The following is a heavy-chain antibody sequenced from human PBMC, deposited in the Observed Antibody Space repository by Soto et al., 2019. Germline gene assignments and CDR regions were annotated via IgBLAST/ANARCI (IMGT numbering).Heavy chain of an antibody. CDR2: INPNSGGT. Sequence: GASVKVSCKASGYTFTGYYMHWVRQAPGQGLEWMGWINPNSGGTNYAQKFQGWVTMTRDTSISTAYMELSRLRSDDTAVYYCARDLQSIPHYDFWSGYPLISPDPGPVLGSVYGMDVWGQGTTVTVSS. V-gene: IGHV1-2*04. D-gene: IGHD3-3*01. CDR1: GYTFTGYY. CDR3: ARDLQSIPHYDFWSGYPLISPDPGPVLGSVYGMDV. J-gene: IGHJ6*02.